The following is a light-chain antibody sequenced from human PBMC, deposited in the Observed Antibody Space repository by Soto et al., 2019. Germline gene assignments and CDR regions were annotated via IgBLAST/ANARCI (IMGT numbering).Light chain of an antibody. J-gene: IGLJ1*01. CDR1: SSDVGPYNY. CDR3: SSYRSSTTLYV. CDR2: EVT. Sequence: QSALTQPASVSGSPGQSITISCTGTSSDVGPYNYVSWYQHHPGKAPKLLIYEVTKRPSGVSNRFSGSKSGNTASLTISGLQAEDEADYYCSSYRSSTTLYVFGSGTKLTVL. V-gene: IGLV2-14*01.